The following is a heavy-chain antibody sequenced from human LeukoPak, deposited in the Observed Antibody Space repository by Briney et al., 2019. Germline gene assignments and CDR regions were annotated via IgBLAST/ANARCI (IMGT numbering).Heavy chain of an antibody. CDR2: ISYDGSNK. CDR1: GFTFSSYA. V-gene: IGHV3-30*04. D-gene: IGHD1-26*01. J-gene: IGHJ6*02. CDR3: AKPKATTDYYGMDV. Sequence: PGRSLRLPCAASGFTFSSYAMHWVRQAPGKGLEWVAVISYDGSNKYYADSVKGRFTISRDNSKNTLYLQMNSLRAEDTAVYYCAKPKATTDYYGMDVWGQGTTVTVSS.